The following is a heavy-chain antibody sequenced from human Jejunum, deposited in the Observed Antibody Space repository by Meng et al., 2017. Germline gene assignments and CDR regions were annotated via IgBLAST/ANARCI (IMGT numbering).Heavy chain of an antibody. Sequence: GESLKISCAASGFTFSKYGFHWVRQAPGKGLEWVAVMWYDGRRKFFADSVKGRFTVSRDNSKNTVYLQMDSLRAEDTAVYYCARDCDVSGHYGWFDPWGQGSLVTVSS. CDR3: ARDCDVSGHYGWFDP. CDR2: MWYDGRRK. CDR1: GFTFSKYG. D-gene: IGHD3-22*01. J-gene: IGHJ5*02. V-gene: IGHV3-33*01.